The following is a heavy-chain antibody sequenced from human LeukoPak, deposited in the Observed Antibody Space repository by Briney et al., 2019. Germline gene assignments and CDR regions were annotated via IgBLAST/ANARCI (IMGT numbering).Heavy chain of an antibody. CDR3: VKEDGYCSGGSCYRGYYYYGMDV. CDR2: ISSNGGST. D-gene: IGHD2-15*01. CDR1: GSTFSSYA. J-gene: IGHJ6*02. V-gene: IGHV3-64D*06. Sequence: GGSLRLSCSASGSTFSSYAMHWVRQAPGKGLECVSAISSNGGSTYYADSVKGRFTISRDNSKNTLYLQMSSLRAEDTAVYYCVKEDGYCSGGSCYRGYYYYGMDVWGQGTTVTVSS.